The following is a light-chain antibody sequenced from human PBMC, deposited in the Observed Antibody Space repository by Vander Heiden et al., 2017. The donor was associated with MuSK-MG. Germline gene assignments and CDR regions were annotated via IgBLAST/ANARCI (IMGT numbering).Light chain of an antibody. CDR1: ALPTKF. CDR2: DDA. V-gene: IGLV3-10*01. J-gene: IGLJ3*02. Sequence: SYEVTQPPSVSLSPGQTARITCSGDALPTKFAYWYQQKSGQAPVRVSYDDAKRPYGVPERFAGSSSGTVEKLSISGAQVDNETDDDGFYAANSGHEVVFGGGTKLTVL. CDR3: FYAANSGHEVV.